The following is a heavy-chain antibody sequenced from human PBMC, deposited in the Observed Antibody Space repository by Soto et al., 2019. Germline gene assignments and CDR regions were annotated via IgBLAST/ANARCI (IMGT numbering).Heavy chain of an antibody. J-gene: IGHJ5*02. CDR1: GYTFTSYD. D-gene: IGHD1-7*01. CDR2: MNPNSGNT. Sequence: QVQLVQSGAEVKKPGASVKVSCKASGYTFTSYDINWVRQATGHGLEWMGWMNPNSGNTVYAQKFQGRVTMTRDTSISTAYMELSTLRSEETAVYYCARERTGTTSNGFDPWGQGTRVTVSS. CDR3: ARERTGTTSNGFDP. V-gene: IGHV1-8*01.